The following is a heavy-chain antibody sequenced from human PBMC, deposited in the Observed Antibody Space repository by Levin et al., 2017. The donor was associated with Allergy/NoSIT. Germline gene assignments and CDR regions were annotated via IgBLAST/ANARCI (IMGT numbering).Heavy chain of an antibody. Sequence: GESLKISCAASGFTFSSYGMHWVRQAPGKGLEWVAVISYDGSNKYYADSVKGRFTISRDNSKNTLYLQMNSLRAEDTAVYYCAKDLGGLVAVFKYYYYGMDVWGQGTTVTVSS. V-gene: IGHV3-30*18. CDR1: GFTFSSYG. D-gene: IGHD3/OR15-3a*01. J-gene: IGHJ6*02. CDR2: ISYDGSNK. CDR3: AKDLGGLVAVFKYYYYGMDV.